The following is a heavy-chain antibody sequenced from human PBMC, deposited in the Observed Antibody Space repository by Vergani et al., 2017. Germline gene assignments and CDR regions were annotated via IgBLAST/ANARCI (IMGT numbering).Heavy chain of an antibody. CDR1: GFTFSSYG. Sequence: QVQLVESGGGVVQPGRSLRLSCAASGFTFSSYGMHWVRQAPGKGLEWVAVISYDGSNKYYADSVKGRFTISRDNSKNTLYLQMNSLRAEDTAVYYCAKGGIVVVIPFDYWGQGTLVTVSS. CDR3: AKGGIVVVIPFDY. V-gene: IGHV3-30*18. D-gene: IGHD3-22*01. CDR2: ISYDGSNK. J-gene: IGHJ4*02.